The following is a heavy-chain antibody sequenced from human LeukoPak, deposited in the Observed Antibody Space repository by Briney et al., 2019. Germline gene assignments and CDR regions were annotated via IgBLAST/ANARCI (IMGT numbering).Heavy chain of an antibody. Sequence: ASVKVSCKASGFTFSHHAMNWVRQAPGQRLEWMGWINAGNGKTKYSQKFQDRVTITRDTSASTTYMELNSLRSEDTAIYYCARGVWSSHNKEYFFDYRGQGTLVTVSS. CDR3: ARGVWSSHNKEYFFDY. CDR1: GFTFSHHA. D-gene: IGHD6-19*01. J-gene: IGHJ4*02. V-gene: IGHV1-3*01. CDR2: INAGNGKT.